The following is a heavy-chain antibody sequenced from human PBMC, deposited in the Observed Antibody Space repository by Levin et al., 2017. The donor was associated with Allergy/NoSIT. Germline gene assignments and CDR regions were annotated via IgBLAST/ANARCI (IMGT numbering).Heavy chain of an antibody. CDR1: GYTFTGYY. D-gene: IGHD3-10*01. CDR3: AGGDMVRGVITPGAGY. V-gene: IGHV1-2*02. Sequence: ASVKVSCKASGYTFTGYYMHWVRQAPGQGLEWMGWINPNSGGTNYAQKFQGRVTMTRDTSISTAYMELSRLRSDDTAVYYCAGGDMVRGVITPGAGYWGQGTLVTVSS. CDR2: INPNSGGT. J-gene: IGHJ4*02.